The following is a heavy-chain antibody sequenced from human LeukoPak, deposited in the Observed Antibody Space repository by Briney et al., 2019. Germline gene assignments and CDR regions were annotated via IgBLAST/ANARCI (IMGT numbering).Heavy chain of an antibody. CDR3: AKRGSYYFDY. CDR2: ISASGSPT. J-gene: IGHJ4*02. V-gene: IGHV3-23*01. CDR1: GFTFANYD. D-gene: IGHD3-10*01. Sequence: GGSLRLSCAASGFTFANYDMTWVRQAPGKGLEYVSGISASGSPTHYPDPMKGRFIISRDNFKNTVYLQVNSLRPEDTAVYYCAKRGSYYFDYWGQGTLVTVSS.